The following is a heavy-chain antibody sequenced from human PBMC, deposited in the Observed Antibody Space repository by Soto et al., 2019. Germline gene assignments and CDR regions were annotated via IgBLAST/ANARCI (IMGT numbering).Heavy chain of an antibody. Sequence: GGSLRLSCAASGFTFSNAWMSWVRQAPGKGLEWVGRIKSKTDGGTTDYAAPVKGRFTISRDDSKNTLYLQMNSLKTEDTAVYYCTTVDGSGSYPKTHDAFDIWGQGTMVTVSS. CDR2: IKSKTDGGTT. J-gene: IGHJ3*02. CDR1: GFTFSNAW. CDR3: TTVDGSGSYPKTHDAFDI. D-gene: IGHD3-10*01. V-gene: IGHV3-15*01.